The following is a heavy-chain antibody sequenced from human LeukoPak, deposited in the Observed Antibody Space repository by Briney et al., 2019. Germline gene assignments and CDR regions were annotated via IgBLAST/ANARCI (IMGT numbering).Heavy chain of an antibody. CDR3: TTPSLDSSSWYRDAFDI. CDR2: IKSKTDGGTT. V-gene: IGHV3-15*01. J-gene: IGHJ3*02. CDR1: GVTFSNAW. Sequence: GGSLRLSCAASGVTFSNAWMSWVRQAPGKGLEWVGRIKSKTDGGTTDYAAPVKGRFTISRDDSKNTLYLQMNSLKTEDTAVYYCTTPSLDSSSWYRDAFDIWGQGTMVTVSS. D-gene: IGHD6-13*01.